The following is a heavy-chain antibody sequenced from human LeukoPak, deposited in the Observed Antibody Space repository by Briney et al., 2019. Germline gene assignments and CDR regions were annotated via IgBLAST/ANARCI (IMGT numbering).Heavy chain of an antibody. CDR2: ISSSSSTI. D-gene: IGHD3-22*01. Sequence: GGSLRLSCAASGFTFSSYSMNWVRQAPGKGLEWVSYISSSSSTIYYADSVKGQFTISRDNAKNSLYLQMNSLRAEDTAVYYCASSDYYDSSGYPPRLLVPDAFDIWGQGTMVTVSS. CDR3: ASSDYYDSSGYPPRLLVPDAFDI. V-gene: IGHV3-48*04. J-gene: IGHJ3*02. CDR1: GFTFSSYS.